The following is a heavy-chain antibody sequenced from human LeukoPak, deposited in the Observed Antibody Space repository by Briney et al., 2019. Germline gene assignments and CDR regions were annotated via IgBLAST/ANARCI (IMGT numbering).Heavy chain of an antibody. D-gene: IGHD3-10*01. Sequence: ASVKVSCKASGYTFTSYDINWVRQATGQGPEWMGWMNPNSGNTGYAQKFQGRVTMTRNTSMSTAYMELSSLRSEDTAVYYCARGPTMVRGVGLDVWGKGTTVTVSS. J-gene: IGHJ6*04. CDR1: GYTFTSYD. CDR3: ARGPTMVRGVGLDV. CDR2: MNPNSGNT. V-gene: IGHV1-8*01.